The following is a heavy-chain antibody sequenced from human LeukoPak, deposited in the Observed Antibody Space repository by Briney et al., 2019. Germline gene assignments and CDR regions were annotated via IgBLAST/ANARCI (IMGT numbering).Heavy chain of an antibody. D-gene: IGHD3-10*01. CDR1: GASMSSYY. Sequence: SETLSLTCTVSGASMSSYYWSWIRQPAAKGLEWIGHIYSSGRPNYNPSLTSRGTMSLHTSKNHFSLKLTSVTATDTAVYYCAKLRNLWELRLDCWGEGTLVTVSS. J-gene: IGHJ4*02. CDR2: IYSSGRP. V-gene: IGHV4-4*07. CDR3: AKLRNLWELRLDC.